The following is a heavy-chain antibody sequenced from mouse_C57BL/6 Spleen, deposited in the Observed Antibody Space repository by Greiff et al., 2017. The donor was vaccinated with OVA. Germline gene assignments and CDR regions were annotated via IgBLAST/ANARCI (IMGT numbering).Heavy chain of an antibody. J-gene: IGHJ4*01. V-gene: IGHV3-6*01. Sequence: EVQLVESGPGLVKPSQSLSLTCSVTGYSITSGYYWNWIRQFPGNKLEWMGYISYDGSNNYNPSLKNRISITRDTSKNQFFLKLNSVTTEDTATYYCARDSNYVRYAMDYWGQGTSVTVSS. D-gene: IGHD2-5*01. CDR3: ARDSNYVRYAMDY. CDR1: GYSITSGYY. CDR2: ISYDGSN.